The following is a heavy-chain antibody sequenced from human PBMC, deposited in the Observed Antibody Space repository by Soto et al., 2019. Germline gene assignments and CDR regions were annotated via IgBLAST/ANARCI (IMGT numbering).Heavy chain of an antibody. CDR1: GFTFSNFA. V-gene: IGHV3-23*01. J-gene: IGHJ4*02. Sequence: EVQLLESGGALVQPGGSLRLSCAASGFTFSNFAMSWVRQAPGKGLEWVSAISGSGTSTYDADSVKGRFSISRDNSKNTLYLQMNSLRAEDTAVYYCAKGRKSGSGWYWDYWGQGTLVTGSS. CDR3: AKGRKSGSGWYWDY. D-gene: IGHD6-19*01. CDR2: ISGSGTST.